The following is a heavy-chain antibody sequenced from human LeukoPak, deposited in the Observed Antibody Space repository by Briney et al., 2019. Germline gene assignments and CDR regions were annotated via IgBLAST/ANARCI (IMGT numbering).Heavy chain of an antibody. V-gene: IGHV3-21*01. CDR2: ISSSSSYI. Sequence: PGGSLRLSCAASGFTFSSYSMNWVRKAPGKGLEWVSSISSSSSYIYYADSVKGRFTISRDNAKNSLYLQMNSLRAEDTAVYYCARGGGEDYGDYYLDYWGQGTLVTVSS. J-gene: IGHJ4*02. CDR3: ARGGGEDYGDYYLDY. CDR1: GFTFSSYS. D-gene: IGHD4-17*01.